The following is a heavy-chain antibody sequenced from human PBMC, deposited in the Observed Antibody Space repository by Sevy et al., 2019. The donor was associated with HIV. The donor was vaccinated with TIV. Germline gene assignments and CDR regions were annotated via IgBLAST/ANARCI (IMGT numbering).Heavy chain of an antibody. CDR3: AREGCTRPHDH. V-gene: IGHV3-21*04. Sequence: GGSLRLSCAASGFTFSSYSMNWVRQAPGKGLEWVSTLSFGCGRINHADSVQGRFTMSRDDSKKTVYLEMNSLRAEDTAVYYCAREGCTRPHDHWGQGTLVTVSS. D-gene: IGHD2-8*01. CDR2: LSFGCGRI. CDR1: GFTFSSYS. J-gene: IGHJ4*02.